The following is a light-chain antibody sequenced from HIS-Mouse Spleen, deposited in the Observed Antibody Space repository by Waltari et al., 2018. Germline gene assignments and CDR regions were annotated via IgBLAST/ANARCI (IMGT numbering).Light chain of an antibody. CDR3: QVWDSSSGV. J-gene: IGLJ3*02. CDR1: NIGSKS. Sequence: SYVLTQPPSVSVAPGKTARITCGGNNIGSKSVHWYQQKPGQAPVLVVYDASDRPSGIPERFSGSNAGNTATLTISRVEAGDEADYYCQVWDSSSGVFGGGTKLTVL. CDR2: DAS. V-gene: IGLV3-21*03.